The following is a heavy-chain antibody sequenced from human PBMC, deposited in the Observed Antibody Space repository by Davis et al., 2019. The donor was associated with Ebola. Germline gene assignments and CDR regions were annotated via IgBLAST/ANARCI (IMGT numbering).Heavy chain of an antibody. Sequence: GESLKISCAASGFTVSSNYMSWVRQAPGKGLEWVSVIYSGGSTYYADSVKGRFTIPRDNSKNTLYLQMNSLRAEDTAVYYCAREATLETQYYYYYYGMDVWGQGTTVTVSS. V-gene: IGHV3-66*02. CDR1: GFTVSSNY. J-gene: IGHJ6*02. D-gene: IGHD1-1*01. CDR2: IYSGGST. CDR3: AREATLETQYYYYYYGMDV.